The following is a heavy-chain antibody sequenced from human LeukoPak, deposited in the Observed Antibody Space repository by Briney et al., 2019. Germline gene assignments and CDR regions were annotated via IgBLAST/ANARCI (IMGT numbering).Heavy chain of an antibody. CDR1: GFTLSRYG. D-gene: IGHD1-26*01. V-gene: IGHV3-23*01. CDR3: AKDRVRWALEY. Sequence: PGGSLRLSCAASGFTLSRYGMSWVRQAPGKGLEWVSSISDDGGSTFYADSVKGRFTISRDHYKNTMYLQMNSLGAEDTAVYYCAKDRVRWALEYWGQGTLVTVS. CDR2: ISDDGGST. J-gene: IGHJ4*02.